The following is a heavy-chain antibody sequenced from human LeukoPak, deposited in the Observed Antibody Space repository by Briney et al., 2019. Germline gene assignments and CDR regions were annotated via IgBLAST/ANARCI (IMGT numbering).Heavy chain of an antibody. CDR3: VRVRAGGSYFSFDY. CDR1: GFTVSSNY. Sequence: PGGSLRLSCAASGFTVSSNYMSWVRQAPGKGLEWVSVIYSGGSTYYADSVKGRFTISRDNVKDSLSLQMNSLRAEDTAIYYCVRVRAGGSYFSFDYWGQGTLVSVSS. J-gene: IGHJ4*02. CDR2: IYSGGST. D-gene: IGHD1-26*01. V-gene: IGHV3-53*01.